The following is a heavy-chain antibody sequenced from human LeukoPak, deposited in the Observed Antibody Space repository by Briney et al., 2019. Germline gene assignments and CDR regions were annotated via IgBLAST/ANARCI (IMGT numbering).Heavy chain of an antibody. D-gene: IGHD3-22*01. V-gene: IGHV3-23*01. CDR2: LSNSGGSGGTT. J-gene: IGHJ4*02. CDR3: AKAMSTDHHDSKGFYRVDFDS. Sequence: GGSLRLSCAASGFTFSTYAMSWVRQAPGKGLEWVSALSNSGGSGGTTYFADSVKGRFSISRDNSKSTLYLQLSSLTAEDTAVYYCAKAMSTDHHDSKGFYRVDFDSWGQGTLVTVSS. CDR1: GFTFSTYA.